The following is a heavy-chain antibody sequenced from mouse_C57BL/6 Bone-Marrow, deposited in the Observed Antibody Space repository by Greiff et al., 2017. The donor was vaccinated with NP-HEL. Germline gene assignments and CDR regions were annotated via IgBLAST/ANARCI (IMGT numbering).Heavy chain of an antibody. J-gene: IGHJ1*03. D-gene: IGHD1-1*01. Sequence: QVQLQQSGAELARPGASVKLSCKASGYTFTSYGISWVKQRTGQGLEWIGEIYPRSGNTYYNEKFKGKATLTADKSSSTAYMELRSLTSEDSAVYFCARKGYYGSSYEWYFDVWGTGTTVTVSS. CDR3: ARKGYYGSSYEWYFDV. V-gene: IGHV1-81*01. CDR2: IYPRSGNT. CDR1: GYTFTSYG.